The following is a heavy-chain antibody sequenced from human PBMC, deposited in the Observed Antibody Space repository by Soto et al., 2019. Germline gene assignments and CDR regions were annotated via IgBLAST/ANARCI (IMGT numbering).Heavy chain of an antibody. Sequence: EVQLVESGGGLVKPGGSLRLSCAASGFTFSSYSMNWVRQAPGKGLEWVSSISSRSSYIYYADSVKGRSTISRDNAKNALYLQMNGLRAEDTAVYYCARDHDSSGWYVDYWGQGTLVTVSS. V-gene: IGHV3-21*01. CDR2: ISSRSSYI. CDR3: ARDHDSSGWYVDY. J-gene: IGHJ4*02. CDR1: GFTFSSYS. D-gene: IGHD6-19*01.